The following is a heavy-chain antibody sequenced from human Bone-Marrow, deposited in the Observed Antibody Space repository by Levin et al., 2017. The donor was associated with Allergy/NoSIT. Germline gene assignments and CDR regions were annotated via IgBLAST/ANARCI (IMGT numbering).Heavy chain of an antibody. Sequence: GGSLRLSCKGSGYSFTSYWIGWVRQMPGKGLEWMGIIYPGDSDTRYSPSFQGQVTISADKSISTAYLQWSSLKASDTAMYYCASGARYCSSTSCLGYWGQGTLVTVSS. CDR3: ASGARYCSSTSCLGY. CDR1: GYSFTSYW. D-gene: IGHD2-2*01. J-gene: IGHJ4*02. V-gene: IGHV5-51*01. CDR2: IYPGDSDT.